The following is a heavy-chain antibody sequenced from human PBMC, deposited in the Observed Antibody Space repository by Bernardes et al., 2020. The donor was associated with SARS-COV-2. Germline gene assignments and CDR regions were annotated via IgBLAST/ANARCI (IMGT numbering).Heavy chain of an antibody. J-gene: IGHJ2*01. CDR3: AREFCGSHNCVGGWYFEL. D-gene: IGHD2-2*01. V-gene: IGHV3-13*04. CDR1: GFTFSNYD. Sequence: VGSLRLSCAASGFTFSNYDFHWVRHATGKGLEWVSAIGVADDTYYADSVKGRFTISRENAQNSLYLQMNNLREGDTAVYYCAREFCGSHNCVGGWYFELVCRGTLGTV. CDR2: IGVADDT.